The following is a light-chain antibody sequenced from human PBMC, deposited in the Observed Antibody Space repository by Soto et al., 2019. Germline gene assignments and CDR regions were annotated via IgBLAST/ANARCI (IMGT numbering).Light chain of an antibody. J-gene: IGLJ1*01. CDR1: SNDVGGYKY. V-gene: IGLV2-11*01. CDR3: CSYAGSYTFV. CDR2: DVS. Sequence: QSVLTQPRSVSGSPGQSVTISCTGTSNDVGGYKYVSWYQQYPGKAPKLMIYDVSKRPSGVPDRFSGSKSGNTASLTISGPQAEDEADYYCCSYAGSYTFVFGTGTKVTVL.